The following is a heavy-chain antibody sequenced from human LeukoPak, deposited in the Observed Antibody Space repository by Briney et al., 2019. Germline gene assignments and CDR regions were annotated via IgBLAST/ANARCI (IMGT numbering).Heavy chain of an antibody. CDR2: ISSSSSNI. Sequence: QPGGSLRLSCIASGFSFGDGVMSWFRQAPGKGLEWVSYISSSSSNIYHADSVKGRFTISRDNAKNSLHLQMNSLRAEDTAVYYCARVGRSGWTVDYWGQGTLVTVSS. D-gene: IGHD6-19*01. CDR1: GFSFGDGV. CDR3: ARVGRSGWTVDY. V-gene: IGHV3-48*04. J-gene: IGHJ4*02.